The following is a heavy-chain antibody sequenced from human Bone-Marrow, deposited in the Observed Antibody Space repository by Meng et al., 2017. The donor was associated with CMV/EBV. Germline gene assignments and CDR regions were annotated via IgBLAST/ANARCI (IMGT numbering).Heavy chain of an antibody. CDR1: GFTFSSYS. Sequence: LSLTCAASGFTFSSYSMNWVRQAPGKGLEWVSSISSSSSYIYYADSVKGRFLISRDNTKNTVYLQMNSLSAEDTALYGCARDQDFRGQGTLVTVSS. J-gene: IGHJ4*02. V-gene: IGHV3-21*01. CDR3: ARDQDF. CDR2: ISSSSSYI.